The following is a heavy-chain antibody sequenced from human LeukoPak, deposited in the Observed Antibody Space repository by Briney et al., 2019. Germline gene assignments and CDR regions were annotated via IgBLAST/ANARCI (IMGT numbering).Heavy chain of an antibody. CDR1: GDSISSYY. V-gene: IGHV4-4*07. Sequence: SETLSLTCTVSGDSISSYYWTWIRQPAGKGLEWIGRISTRGGTVYNPSLQSRVTMSVDTSKNQVSLKLRSVTAADTAMYYCASSIAAADWYFDLWGRGTLVTVSS. CDR3: ASSIAAADWYFDL. J-gene: IGHJ2*01. D-gene: IGHD6-13*01. CDR2: ISTRGGT.